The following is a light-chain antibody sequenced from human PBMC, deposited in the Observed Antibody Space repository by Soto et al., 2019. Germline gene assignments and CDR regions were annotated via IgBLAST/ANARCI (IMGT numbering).Light chain of an antibody. CDR1: QSVSSN. J-gene: IGKJ1*01. Sequence: EIVMTQSPATLSVSPGERATLSCRASQSVSSNLAWYQQKPGQAPRLLIYGASTRATGIPARFSGSGSATEFTLTISSLQSEDFAVYYCQQYNNWSGTFGQGTKVEIK. CDR3: QQYNNWSGT. V-gene: IGKV3-15*01. CDR2: GAS.